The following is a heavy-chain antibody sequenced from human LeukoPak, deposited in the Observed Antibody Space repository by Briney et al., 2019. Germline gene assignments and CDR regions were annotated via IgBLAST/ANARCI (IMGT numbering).Heavy chain of an antibody. V-gene: IGHV1-18*01. CDR1: GYTFTSYG. CDR3: ARARIGDSSGYYG. CDR2: ISAYNGNT. D-gene: IGHD3-22*01. J-gene: IGHJ4*02. Sequence: ASVKVSCKAPGYTFTSYGISWVRQAPGQGLEWMGWISAYNGNTNYAQKLQGRVTMTTDTSTSTAYTELRSLRSDDTAVYYCARARIGDSSGYYGWGQGTLVTVSS.